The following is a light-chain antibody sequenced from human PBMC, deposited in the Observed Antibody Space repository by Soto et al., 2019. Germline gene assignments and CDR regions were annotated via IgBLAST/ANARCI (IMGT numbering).Light chain of an antibody. CDR1: QGIRND. CDR3: LQDYNYPYT. V-gene: IGKV1-6*01. CDR2: AAS. Sequence: AIQMTQSPSSLSASVGDRVTITCRASQGIRNDLGWYQQKPGKAPKLLIHAASSLQSGVPSRSSGSGSGTDFTLTISSLLPEDSATYYCLQDYNYPYTFGQGTTLEIK. J-gene: IGKJ2*01.